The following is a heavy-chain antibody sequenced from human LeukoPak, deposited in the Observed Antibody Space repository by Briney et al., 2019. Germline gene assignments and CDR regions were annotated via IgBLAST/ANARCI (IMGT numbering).Heavy chain of an antibody. CDR1: GLNFDDSA. J-gene: IGHJ4*02. CDR3: AKESGKFDY. CDR2: ISADGGST. Sequence: GGSLRLSCVASGLNFDDSAMHWVRQAPGKGLEWVSLISADGGSTFSADSVKGRFGISRDNSKNSLCLQMNSLRSEDTAMYYCAKESGKFDYWGQGTLVAVSS. V-gene: IGHV3-43*02.